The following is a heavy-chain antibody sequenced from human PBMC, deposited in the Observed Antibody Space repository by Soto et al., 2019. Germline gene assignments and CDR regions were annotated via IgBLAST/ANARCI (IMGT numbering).Heavy chain of an antibody. CDR1: GFTFSSFA. Sequence: EVQLLESGGGLVQPGGSLRLSCTASGFTFSSFAMSWVRQAPGKGLEWVSSINIVGGATNFADSVKGRFTISRDDSKNSLSLQMNSLRAEDTAVYYCAKNYYFDCWGQGTRVTVSS. J-gene: IGHJ4*02. V-gene: IGHV3-23*01. CDR2: INIVGGAT. CDR3: AKNYYFDC.